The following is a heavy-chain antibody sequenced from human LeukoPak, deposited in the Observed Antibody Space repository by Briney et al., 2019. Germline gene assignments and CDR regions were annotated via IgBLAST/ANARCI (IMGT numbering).Heavy chain of an antibody. J-gene: IGHJ3*02. CDR2: IYTSGST. D-gene: IGHD5-18*01. CDR3: ATTPQRGYSYGWGTDAFDI. V-gene: IGHV4-61*02. CDR1: GGSISSGSYY. Sequence: SETLSLTCTVSGGSISSGSYYWRWIRQPAGKGLEWIGRIYTSGSTNYNPSLKSRVTISVDTPKNQFSLKLSSVPAADAAVYYCATTPQRGYSYGWGTDAFDIWGQGTMVTVSS.